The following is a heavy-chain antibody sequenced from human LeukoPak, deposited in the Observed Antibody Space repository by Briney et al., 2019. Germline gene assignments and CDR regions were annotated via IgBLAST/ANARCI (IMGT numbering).Heavy chain of an antibody. V-gene: IGHV3-7*04. J-gene: IGHJ4*02. CDR1: GFTFWSYW. CDR2: IKQDGSAM. D-gene: IGHD3-10*01. Sequence: GGPLRLSCGASGFTFWSYWISWVRRAPRKGLEWVANIKQDGSAMYYVDSVKGRFTISRGNTKNSLSLQMNSLRAEDTAVYYCARTRFDYWGQGTLVTVSS. CDR3: ARTRFDY.